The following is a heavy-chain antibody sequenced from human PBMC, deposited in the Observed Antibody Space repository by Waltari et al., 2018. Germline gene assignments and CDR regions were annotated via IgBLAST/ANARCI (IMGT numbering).Heavy chain of an antibody. D-gene: IGHD6-13*01. CDR2: INAGNGNT. CDR3: ARARAIQRIAAAGTADY. J-gene: IGHJ4*02. CDR1: GYTFTSYA. V-gene: IGHV1-3*01. Sequence: QLQLVQSGAEVKKPGASVQVSCKASGYTFTSYAMHCFRQSPGQRLEWMGWINAGNGNTKYSQKFQGRVTITRDTSASTAYMELSSLRSEDTAVYYCARARAIQRIAAAGTADYWGQGTLVTVSS.